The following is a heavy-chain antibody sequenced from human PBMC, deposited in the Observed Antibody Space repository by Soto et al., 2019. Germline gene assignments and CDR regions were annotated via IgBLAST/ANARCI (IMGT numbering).Heavy chain of an antibody. J-gene: IGHJ5*02. V-gene: IGHV1-3*01. CDR3: ARALSVAGMDWFDP. Sequence: ASVKVSCKASGYTFTSYAMHWVRQAPGQRLEWMGWINAGNGNTKYSQKFQGRVTITRDTSASTAYMELSSLRSEDTAVYYCARALSVAGMDWFDPWGRGTLVTVSS. D-gene: IGHD6-19*01. CDR1: GYTFTSYA. CDR2: INAGNGNT.